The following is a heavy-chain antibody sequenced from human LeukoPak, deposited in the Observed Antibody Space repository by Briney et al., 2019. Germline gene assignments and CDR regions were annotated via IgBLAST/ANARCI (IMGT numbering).Heavy chain of an antibody. Sequence: SSETLSLTCTVSGGSISSYYWSWIRQPPGKGLEWIGYIYYSGSTNYNPSLKSRVTISVDTSKNQFSLKLSSVTAADTAVYYCARRYCSGGSCHSALDYWGQGALAAVSS. CDR3: ARRYCSGGSCHSALDY. D-gene: IGHD2-15*01. CDR1: GGSISSYY. V-gene: IGHV4-59*01. J-gene: IGHJ4*02. CDR2: IYYSGST.